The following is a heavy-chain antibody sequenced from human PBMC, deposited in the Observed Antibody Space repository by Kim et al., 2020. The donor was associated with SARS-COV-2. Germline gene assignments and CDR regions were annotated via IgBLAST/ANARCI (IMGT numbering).Heavy chain of an antibody. CDR1: GYTFTSYY. V-gene: IGHV1-46*01. CDR3: RTRVPKEKYGDFTDY. J-gene: IGHJ4*02. Sequence: ASVKVSCKASGYTFTSYYMHWVRQAPGQGLEWMGIINPSGGSTSYAQKFQGRVTMTRDTSTSTVYMELSSLRSEDTAVYYCRTRVPKEKYGDFTDYWGQGTLVTVSS. CDR2: INPSGGST. D-gene: IGHD4-17*01.